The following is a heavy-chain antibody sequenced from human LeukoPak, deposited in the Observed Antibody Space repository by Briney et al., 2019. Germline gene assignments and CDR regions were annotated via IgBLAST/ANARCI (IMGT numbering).Heavy chain of an antibody. D-gene: IGHD1-1*01. V-gene: IGHV4-4*07. CDR1: GGSISSYY. CDR2: IYISGST. CDR3: TRDRGTWNDDGFDY. Sequence: PSETLSLTCTVSGGSISSYYWSWIRQPAGKGLEWIGRIYISGSTNYNPSLKSRVTMSVDTSKNQFSLKLSSVTAADTAVYYCTRDRGTWNDDGFDYWGQGTLVTVSS. J-gene: IGHJ4*02.